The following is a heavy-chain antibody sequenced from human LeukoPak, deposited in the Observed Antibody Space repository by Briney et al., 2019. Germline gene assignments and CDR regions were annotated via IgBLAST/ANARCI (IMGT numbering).Heavy chain of an antibody. CDR1: GFTFTSYA. V-gene: IGHV3-23*01. CDR2: ISGSGGST. Sequence: PGGSLRLSCAASGFTFTSYAMSWVRQDPGKGLEWVSAISGSGGSTYYADSVKGRFTISRDNSKNTLYLQMNSLRAEDTAVYYCAKPRPSYSSSWYDHWGQGTLVTVSS. J-gene: IGHJ5*02. D-gene: IGHD6-13*01. CDR3: AKPRPSYSSSWYDH.